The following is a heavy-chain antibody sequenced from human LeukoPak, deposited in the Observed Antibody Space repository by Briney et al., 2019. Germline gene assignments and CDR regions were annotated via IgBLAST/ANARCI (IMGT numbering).Heavy chain of an antibody. J-gene: IGHJ4*02. CDR1: GFTFSKAW. V-gene: IGHV3-15*01. Sequence: GGSLRLSCVTSGFTFSKAWMTWVRQAPGKGLEWVGRIKSKTDGGATDYAAPVKGRFTISTDDSKTTLYLQMNSLRTEDTAVYYCTTVAYNSLFFRGQGTLVTVSS. CDR2: IKSKTDGGAT. CDR3: TTVAYNSLFF. D-gene: IGHD2/OR15-2a*01.